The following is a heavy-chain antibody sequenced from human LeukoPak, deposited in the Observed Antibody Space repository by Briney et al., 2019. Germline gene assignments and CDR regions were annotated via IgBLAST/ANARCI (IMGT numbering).Heavy chain of an antibody. Sequence: PSETLSLTCTVSGGSISSYYWSWIRQPPGKGLEWIGYIYYSGSTNYNPSLKSRVTISVDTSKNQFSLKLSSVIAADTAVYYCASRGYSYGPFDYWGQGTLVTVSS. CDR2: IYYSGST. D-gene: IGHD5-18*01. CDR1: GGSISSYY. J-gene: IGHJ4*02. V-gene: IGHV4-59*08. CDR3: ASRGYSYGPFDY.